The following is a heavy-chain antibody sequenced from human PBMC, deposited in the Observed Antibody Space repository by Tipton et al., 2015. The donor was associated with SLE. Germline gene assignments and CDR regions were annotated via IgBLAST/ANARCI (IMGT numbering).Heavy chain of an antibody. V-gene: IGHV3-30*02. CDR3: AKDQRFRYFVWFQVGLAEY. CDR1: GFTFSSYG. J-gene: IGHJ4*02. CDR2: IRYDGSNK. D-gene: IGHD3-9*01. Sequence: SLRLSCAASGFTFSSYGMHWVRQAPDKGLEWVAFIRYDGSNKYYADSVKGRFTISRDNSKNTLYLQMNSLRVEDTAVYYCAKDQRFRYFVWFQVGLAEYWGQGTLVTVSS.